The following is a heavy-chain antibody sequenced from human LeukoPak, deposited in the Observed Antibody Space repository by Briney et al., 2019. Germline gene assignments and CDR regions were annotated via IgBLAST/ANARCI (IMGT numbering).Heavy chain of an antibody. Sequence: PSETLSLTCTVSGGSISSYYWSWIRQPPGKGLEWIGYIYYSENTNYNPSLKSRVTISVDTSKNQFSLKLSSVTAADTAVYYCARSHKAMAEEGLFDYWGQGTLVTVSS. CDR2: IYYSENT. CDR1: GGSISSYY. CDR3: ARSHKAMAEEGLFDY. V-gene: IGHV4-59*01. J-gene: IGHJ4*02. D-gene: IGHD5-18*01.